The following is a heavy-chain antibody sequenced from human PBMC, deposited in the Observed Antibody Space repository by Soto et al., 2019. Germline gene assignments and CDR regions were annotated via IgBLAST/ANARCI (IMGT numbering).Heavy chain of an antibody. Sequence: GGSLRLSCAASGFTFSSYAMHWVRQAPGKGLEWVAVISYDGSNKYYADSVKGRFTISRDNSKNTLYLQMNSLRAEDTAVYYCARDRWLLLIKPLAGADAFDIWGQGTMVTVSS. CDR3: ARDRWLLLIKPLAGADAFDI. D-gene: IGHD2-15*01. V-gene: IGHV3-30-3*01. J-gene: IGHJ3*02. CDR1: GFTFSSYA. CDR2: ISYDGSNK.